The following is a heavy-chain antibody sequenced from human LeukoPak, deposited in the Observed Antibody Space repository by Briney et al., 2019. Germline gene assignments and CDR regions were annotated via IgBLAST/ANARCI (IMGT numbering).Heavy chain of an antibody. CDR3: ARDGSSWSNWLDP. CDR2: INSDGSST. Sequence: GGSLRLSCAASGYTFSSYWMHWVRQAPGKGLVWVSRINSDGSSTSYADSVKGRFTISRDNAKNTLYLQMNSLRAEDTAVYYCARDGSSWSNWLDPWGQGTLVTVSS. J-gene: IGHJ5*02. V-gene: IGHV3-74*01. CDR1: GYTFSSYW. D-gene: IGHD6-13*01.